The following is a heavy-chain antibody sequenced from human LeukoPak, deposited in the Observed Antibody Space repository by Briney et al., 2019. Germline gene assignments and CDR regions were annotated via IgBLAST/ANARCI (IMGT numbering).Heavy chain of an antibody. CDR2: ISSRVSTI. CDR1: GFTFSSYE. D-gene: IGHD6-13*01. Sequence: GGSLRLSCAASGFTFSSYEMNWVRQAPGKGLGWVSYISSRVSTIYYADSVKGRFTISRDNAKNSLYLQMNSLRAEDTAVYYCARETEIAAAVDYWGQGTLVTVSS. V-gene: IGHV3-48*03. J-gene: IGHJ4*02. CDR3: ARETEIAAAVDY.